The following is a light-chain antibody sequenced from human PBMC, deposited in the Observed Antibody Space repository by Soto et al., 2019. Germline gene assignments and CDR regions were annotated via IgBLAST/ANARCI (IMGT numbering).Light chain of an antibody. CDR3: QQYNNWPPIT. J-gene: IGKJ5*01. CDR2: ATS. V-gene: IGKV3-15*01. Sequence: EIVMTQSPATLSVSPGERASLSCRASQSVSSNLAWYQQKPGQTPRLLIYATSTRATGIPARFSGSGSGTEFTLTISSLQPEDFATYYCQQYNNWPPITFGQGTRLEIK. CDR1: QSVSSN.